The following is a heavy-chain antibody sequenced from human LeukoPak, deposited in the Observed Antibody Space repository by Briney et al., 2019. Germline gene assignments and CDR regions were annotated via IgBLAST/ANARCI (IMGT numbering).Heavy chain of an antibody. CDR3: ASYYYDSSGYLRSGAFDI. CDR2: IYYSGST. D-gene: IGHD3-22*01. V-gene: IGHV4-31*03. J-gene: IGHJ3*02. Sequence: PTETLSLTCTVSGGSISSGGYYWSWIRQHPGKGLEWIGYIYYSGSTYYNPSLKSRVTISVDTSKNQFSLKLSSVTAVDTAAYYCASYYYDSSGYLRSGAFDIWGQGTMVTVSS. CDR1: GGSISSGGYY.